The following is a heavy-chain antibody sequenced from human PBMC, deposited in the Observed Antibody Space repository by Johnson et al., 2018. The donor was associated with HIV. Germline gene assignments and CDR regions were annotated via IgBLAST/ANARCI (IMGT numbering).Heavy chain of an antibody. J-gene: IGHJ3*02. D-gene: IGHD5-12*01. CDR1: RFTLSTYG. V-gene: IGHV3-30*02. CDR2: IRYDGSNK. Sequence: QVQLVESGGGVVQRGRSLRLSCAASRFTLSTYGLHWVRQPPGKELEWVAFIRYDGSNKYYADSVKGRFTISRDNSKNTLYLQMNSLRAEDTAVYYCAKPNSGYALGLGAFDIWGQGTMVTVSS. CDR3: AKPNSGYALGLGAFDI.